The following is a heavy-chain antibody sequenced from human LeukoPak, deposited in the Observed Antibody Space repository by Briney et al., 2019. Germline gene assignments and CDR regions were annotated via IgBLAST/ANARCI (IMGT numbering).Heavy chain of an antibody. CDR3: ARGNYYYYLDV. CDR1: GFTFSSYD. V-gene: IGHV3-13*01. Sequence: PGGSLRLSCAASGFTFSSYDMHWGRQAPGKGVEGASAISTAGHTYYPGSVKGRVTISRENAKNSLYLQMNSLRAGDTAVYYCARGNYYYYLDVWGKGTTVTVSS. CDR2: ISTAGHT. J-gene: IGHJ6*03.